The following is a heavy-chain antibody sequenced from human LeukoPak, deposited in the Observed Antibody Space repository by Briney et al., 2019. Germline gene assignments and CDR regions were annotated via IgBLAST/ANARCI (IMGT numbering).Heavy chain of an antibody. CDR1: GFTFSSYG. D-gene: IGHD5-18*01. CDR2: IRYDGSNK. J-gene: IGHJ6*03. CDR3: ARTYSGYYYYYYMDV. Sequence: PGGSLRLSCAASGFTFSSYGMHWVRQAPGKGLEWVAFIRYDGSNKYYADSVKGRFTISRDNAKNSLYLQMNSLRAEDTAVYYCARTYSGYYYYYYMDVWGKGTTVTVSS. V-gene: IGHV3-30*02.